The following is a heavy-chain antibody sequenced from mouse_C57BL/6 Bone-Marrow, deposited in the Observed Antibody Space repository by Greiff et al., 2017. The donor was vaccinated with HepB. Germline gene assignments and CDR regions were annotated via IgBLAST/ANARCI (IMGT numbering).Heavy chain of an antibody. V-gene: IGHV1-5*01. CDR1: GYTFTSYW. D-gene: IGHD1-1*01. Sequence: EVQLQQSGTVLARPGASVKMSCKTSGYTFTSYWMHWVNQRPGQGLEWIGAIYPGNSDTSYNQKFKGKAKLTAVTSASTAYMELSSLTNEDSAVYYSTRSGCATVEVMYYWGQGTSATVSA. CDR2: IYPGNSDT. J-gene: IGHJ4*01. CDR3: TRSGCATVEVMYY.